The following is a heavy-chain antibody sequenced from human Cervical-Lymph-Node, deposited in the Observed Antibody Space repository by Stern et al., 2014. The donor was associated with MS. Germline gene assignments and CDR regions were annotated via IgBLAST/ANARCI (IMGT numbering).Heavy chain of an antibody. D-gene: IGHD2-15*01. CDR2: IRSKANSYAT. V-gene: IGHV3-73*01. J-gene: IGHJ4*02. CDR1: GFTFSGSA. Sequence: EVQLVESGGGLVQPGGSLKLSCAASGFTFSGSAMHWVRQASGKGLEWVGRIRSKANSYATAYAASVKGRFTISRDDSKNTAYLQMNSLKTEDTAVYYCTSRYCSGGSCKDYWGQGTLVTVSS. CDR3: TSRYCSGGSCKDY.